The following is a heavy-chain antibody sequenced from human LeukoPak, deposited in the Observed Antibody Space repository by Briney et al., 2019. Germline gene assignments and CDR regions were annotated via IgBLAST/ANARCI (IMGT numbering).Heavy chain of an antibody. CDR1: GFTFDDYA. D-gene: IGHD3-3*01. CDR3: AKAGKDYDFWSGYGD. Sequence: GGSLRLSCAASGFTFDDYAMHWVRQAPGKGLEWVSGISWNSGSIGYADSVKGRFTISRDDAKNSLYLQMNRLRAEDTALYYCAKAGKDYDFWSGYGDWGQGTLVTVSS. J-gene: IGHJ4*02. CDR2: ISWNSGSI. V-gene: IGHV3-9*01.